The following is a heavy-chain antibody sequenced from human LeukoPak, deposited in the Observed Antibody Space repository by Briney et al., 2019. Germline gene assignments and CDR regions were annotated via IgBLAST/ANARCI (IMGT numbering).Heavy chain of an antibody. Sequence: ASVKVSCKASGYTFTSYDINWVRQATGQGLEWMGWMNPNSGNTGYAQKSQGRVTMTRNTSISTAYMELSSLRSEDTAVYYCTRGCRFHGSNSEAFDIWGQGTMVTVSS. CDR2: MNPNSGNT. CDR1: GYTFTSYD. D-gene: IGHD4-23*01. V-gene: IGHV1-8*01. J-gene: IGHJ3*02. CDR3: TRGCRFHGSNSEAFDI.